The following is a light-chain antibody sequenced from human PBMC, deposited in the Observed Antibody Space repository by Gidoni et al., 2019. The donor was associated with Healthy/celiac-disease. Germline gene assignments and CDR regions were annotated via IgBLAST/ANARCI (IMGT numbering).Light chain of an antibody. V-gene: IGKV1-8*01. CDR2: AAS. Sequence: AIRMTQSPSSFSASTGDRVTITCRASQGISSYLAWYQQKPGKAPKLLIYAASTLQSRVPSRFSGSGSGTDFTLTISCLQSEDFATYYCQQYYSYPRTFGQXTKVEIK. CDR3: QQYYSYPRT. J-gene: IGKJ1*01. CDR1: QGISSY.